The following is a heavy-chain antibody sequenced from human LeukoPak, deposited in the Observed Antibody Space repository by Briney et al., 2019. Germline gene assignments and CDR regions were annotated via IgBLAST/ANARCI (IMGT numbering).Heavy chain of an antibody. CDR2: ISSGSSAI. D-gene: IGHD7-27*01. V-gene: IGHV3-48*01. CDR3: ARDENWAFDY. CDR1: GFTFSSYS. J-gene: IGHJ4*02. Sequence: GGSLRLSCAASGFTFSSYSVNWVRKAPGMGLEWVSYISSGSSAIGYADSVKGRFTISRDNANNSLYLQMNSLSAEDTAIYYCARDENWAFDYWGQGILVTVSS.